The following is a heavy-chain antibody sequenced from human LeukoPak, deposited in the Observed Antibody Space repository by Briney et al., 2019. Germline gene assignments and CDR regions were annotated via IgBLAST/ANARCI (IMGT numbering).Heavy chain of an antibody. CDR2: ISGSGDNT. Sequence: GGSLRLSCAASGFTFSSYAMSWVRQPPGKGLEWVSGISGSGDNTYYADSVKGRFTISRDNSKNTLYLQMNSLRAEETAVYYCAKRGGLILTGNRPQYYFDFWGQGTLVTVSS. CDR3: AKRGGLILTGNRPQYYFDF. CDR1: GFTFSSYA. V-gene: IGHV3-23*01. J-gene: IGHJ4*02. D-gene: IGHD3-9*01.